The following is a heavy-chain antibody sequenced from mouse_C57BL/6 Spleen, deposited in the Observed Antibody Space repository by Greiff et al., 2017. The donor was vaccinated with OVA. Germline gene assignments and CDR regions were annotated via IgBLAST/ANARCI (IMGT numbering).Heavy chain of an antibody. D-gene: IGHD1-1*01. J-gene: IGHJ3*01. CDR2: INYDGSST. Sequence: EVKVVESEGGLVQPGSSMKLSCTASGFTFSDYYMAWVRQVPEKGLEWVANINYDGSSTYYLDSLKSRFIISRDNAKNILYLQMSSLKSEDTATYYCASLDYYGSSAFAYWGQGTLVTVSA. V-gene: IGHV5-16*01. CDR3: ASLDYYGSSAFAY. CDR1: GFTFSDYY.